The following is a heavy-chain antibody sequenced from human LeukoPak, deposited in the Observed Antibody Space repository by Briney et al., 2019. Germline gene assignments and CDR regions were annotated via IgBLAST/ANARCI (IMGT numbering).Heavy chain of an antibody. J-gene: IGHJ5*02. V-gene: IGHV3-15*07. D-gene: IGHD6-13*01. Sequence: GGSLRLSCAASGFTFSNAWMNWVRQAPGKGLEWVGRIKSKTDGGTADYAAPVKGRFTMSRDDSKNTLYLQMNSLKAEDTAVYYCTTDYPSIVVAGSGDWFDPWGQGTLVTVSS. CDR1: GFTFSNAW. CDR2: IKSKTDGGTA. CDR3: TTDYPSIVVAGSGDWFDP.